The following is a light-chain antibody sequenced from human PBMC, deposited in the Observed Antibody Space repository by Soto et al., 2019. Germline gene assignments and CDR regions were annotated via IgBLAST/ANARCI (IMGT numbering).Light chain of an antibody. J-gene: IGKJ1*01. V-gene: IGKV1-6*01. CDR2: AAS. Sequence: AIQMTQSPSSLSVSVGDRVTITCRASQGIGNDLGWYQEKPGKAPNLLIYAASNLQSGVPSRFSGSGSGTDFTLTISSLQPEDFATYYCQQDYNYPWTFGQGTKVEIK. CDR3: QQDYNYPWT. CDR1: QGIGND.